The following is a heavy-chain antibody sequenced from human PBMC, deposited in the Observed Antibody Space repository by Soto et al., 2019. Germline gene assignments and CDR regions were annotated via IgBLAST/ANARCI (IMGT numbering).Heavy chain of an antibody. CDR1: SSSISVSY. Sequence: SETLSLTCSIPSSSISVSYWIWIRQPPGKGLEWIGYIYYSGSTNYNPSLKSRVTISLDTSKNQFSLKLSSVTAADTAVYYCAATTWRGILDYWGQGTLVT. D-gene: IGHD1-1*01. CDR3: AATTWRGILDY. CDR2: IYYSGST. J-gene: IGHJ4*02. V-gene: IGHV4-59*08.